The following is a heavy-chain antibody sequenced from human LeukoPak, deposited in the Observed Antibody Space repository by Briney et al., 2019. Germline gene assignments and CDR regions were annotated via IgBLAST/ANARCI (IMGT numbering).Heavy chain of an antibody. CDR1: GGTFSGYA. CDR3: ARDSRKQLVLFDY. J-gene: IGHJ4*02. CDR2: IIPIFGTA. Sequence: GSSVKVSCKASGGTFSGYAISWVRQAPGQGLEWMGGIIPIFGTANYAQKFQGRVTITTDESTSTAYMELSSLRSEDTAVYYCARDSRKQLVLFDYWGQGTLVTVSS. D-gene: IGHD6-6*01. V-gene: IGHV1-69*05.